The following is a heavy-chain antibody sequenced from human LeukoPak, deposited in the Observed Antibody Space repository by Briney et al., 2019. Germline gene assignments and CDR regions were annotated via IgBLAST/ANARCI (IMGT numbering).Heavy chain of an antibody. CDR2: ISYDGSNK. D-gene: IGHD5-18*01. J-gene: IGHJ6*04. V-gene: IGHV3-30*18. CDR1: GFTFSSYG. CDR3: AKDISVDTAMVIGMDV. Sequence: GGSLILSCAASGFTFSSYGMHWVRQAPGKGLEWVAVISYDGSNKYYADSVKGRFTISRDNSKNTLYLQMNSLRAEDTAVYYCAKDISVDTAMVIGMDVWGKGTTVTVSS.